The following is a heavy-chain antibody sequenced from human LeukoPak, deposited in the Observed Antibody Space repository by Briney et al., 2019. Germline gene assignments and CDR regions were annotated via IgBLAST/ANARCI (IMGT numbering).Heavy chain of an antibody. V-gene: IGHV3-7*01. Sequence: GGSLRLSCAASGFTFSSYWMGWVRQAPGKGLEWVANIKQDGSEKYYVDSVKGRFTISRDNAKNSLYLQMNSLRAEDTAVYYCASRYFDWLAHFDYWGQGTLVTVSS. D-gene: IGHD3-9*01. CDR2: IKQDGSEK. CDR3: ASRYFDWLAHFDY. J-gene: IGHJ4*02. CDR1: GFTFSSYW.